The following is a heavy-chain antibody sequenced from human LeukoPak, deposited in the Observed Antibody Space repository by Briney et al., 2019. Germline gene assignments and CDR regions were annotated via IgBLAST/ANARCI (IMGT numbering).Heavy chain of an antibody. V-gene: IGHV3-74*01. CDR3: ATDRVWGGFDN. Sequence: GGSLRLSCAASGFTFSSYWMHWVRQAPGKGLVWVSRIRTDGGSTYYADSVKGRFAVSRDNAGNTLYLQMNSLRLEDTAVYYCATDRVWGGFDNWGQGTLVTVSS. CDR2: IRTDGGST. J-gene: IGHJ4*02. CDR1: GFTFSSYW. D-gene: IGHD3-16*01.